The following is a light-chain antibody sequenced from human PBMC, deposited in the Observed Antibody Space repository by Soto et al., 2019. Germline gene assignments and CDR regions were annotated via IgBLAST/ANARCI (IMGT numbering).Light chain of an antibody. J-gene: IGKJ3*01. CDR1: QSISSY. V-gene: IGKV1-39*01. CDR3: QQSYSTLGLT. CDR2: AAS. Sequence: DIQMTLSPFSLSASVGDRVTITCRASQSISSYLNWYQQKPGKAPKLLIYAASSLQSGVTSRFSGSGSGTDFTLTISSLQPEDFATYYCQQSYSTLGLTFGPGT.